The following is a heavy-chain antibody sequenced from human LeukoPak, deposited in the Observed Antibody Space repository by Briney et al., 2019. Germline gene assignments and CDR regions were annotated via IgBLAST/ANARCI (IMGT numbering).Heavy chain of an antibody. J-gene: IGHJ2*01. CDR2: ISYEGDST. CDR1: GFIFRIYG. CDR3: ARSEAVAWSFDL. Sequence: GRSLRLSCAASGFIFRIYGMHWVRQAPGKGLEWVALISYEGDSTYYADSVKGRFTISRDNSKDMLYLQMNSLRAEDTAVYYCARSEAVAWSFDLWGRGTLVTVSS. D-gene: IGHD6-19*01. V-gene: IGHV3-30*03.